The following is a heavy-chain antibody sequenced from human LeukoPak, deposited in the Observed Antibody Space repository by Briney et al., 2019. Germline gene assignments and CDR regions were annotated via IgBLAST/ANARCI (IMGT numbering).Heavy chain of an antibody. V-gene: IGHV1-46*01. CDR1: GYTFTSYY. CDR3: ARDAPVVRGVIIAFDY. Sequence: ASVKVSCKASGYTFTSYYMHWVRQAPGQGLEWLGIINPSGGSTSYAQKFQGRVTMTRDTSTSTVYMELSSLRSEDTAVYYCARDAPVVRGVIIAFDYWGQGTLVTVSS. D-gene: IGHD3-10*01. CDR2: INPSGGST. J-gene: IGHJ4*02.